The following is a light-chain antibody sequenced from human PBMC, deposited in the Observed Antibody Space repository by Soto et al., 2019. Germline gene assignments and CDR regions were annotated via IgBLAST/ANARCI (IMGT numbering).Light chain of an antibody. CDR1: QSVSSNY. CDR3: QQYDTSPIT. J-gene: IGKJ5*01. Sequence: EIVLTQSPGTRPLSPGERSSLSCSASQSVSSNYLAWYQQKPGQAPRLLIYGASSRATGIPDRFSGSGSGTDFTLTISRLEPEDFAVYYCQQYDTSPITFGQGTRLEI. V-gene: IGKV3-20*01. CDR2: GAS.